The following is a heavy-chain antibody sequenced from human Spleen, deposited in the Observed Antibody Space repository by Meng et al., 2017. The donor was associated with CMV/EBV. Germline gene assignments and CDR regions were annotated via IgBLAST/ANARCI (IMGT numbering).Heavy chain of an antibody. D-gene: IGHD3-3*01. J-gene: IGHJ5*02. CDR2: IYHSGTT. CDR1: GGSISSHY. Sequence: GSLRLSCTVSGGSISSHYWSWIRQPPGKGLEWIGYIYHSGTTKYNPSLKSRVTISVDTPKNYFALKLNSVTAADTAVYYCAQFAAGTMLDQWGQGTLVTVSS. V-gene: IGHV4-59*11. CDR3: AQFAAGTMLDQ.